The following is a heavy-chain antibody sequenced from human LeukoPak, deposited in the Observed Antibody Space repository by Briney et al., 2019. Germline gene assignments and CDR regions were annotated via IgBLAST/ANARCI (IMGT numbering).Heavy chain of an antibody. V-gene: IGHV1-2*02. CDR2: IGPHSSAT. CDR1: GFTFTDYY. J-gene: IGHJ4*02. CDR3: AREGNGLRSKDFDY. Sequence: ASMKVSCKASGFTFTDYYIHWVRQAPGQGLEWMGYIGPHSSATSSPQEFQGRVTMTRETFMSTAYMELTRLTSDDTAVHYCAREGNGLRSKDFDYWGQGTLVTVSS. D-gene: IGHD3-16*01.